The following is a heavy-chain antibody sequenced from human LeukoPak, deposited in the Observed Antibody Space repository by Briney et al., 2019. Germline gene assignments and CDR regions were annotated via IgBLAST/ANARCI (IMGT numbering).Heavy chain of an antibody. J-gene: IGHJ3*02. V-gene: IGHV3-9*01. D-gene: IGHD3-22*01. Sequence: GGSLRLSCAASGFTFDDYAMHWVRQAPGKGLEWVSGISWNSGSIVYADSVKGRFTTSRDSAKNSLYLQMNSLRAEDTALYYCAKDQLGGTMIVVDYACDIGGQGTMVTVSS. CDR3: AKDQLGGTMIVVDYACDI. CDR1: GFTFDDYA. CDR2: ISWNSGSI.